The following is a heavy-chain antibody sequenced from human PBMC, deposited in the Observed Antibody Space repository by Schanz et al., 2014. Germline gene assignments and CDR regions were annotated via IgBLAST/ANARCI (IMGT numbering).Heavy chain of an antibody. CDR3: AKVYRTRYYAMDV. V-gene: IGHV1-46*01. CDR2: INPSGGST. CDR1: GYTFTSYY. Sequence: QVQLLQSGSEVKKPGASVKVSCKASGYTFTSYYMHWVRQAPGQGLEWMGIINPSGGSTNYAQKFQGRVTMTADKSTSTVYMEVSGLRSEDTAVYECAKVYRTRYYAMDVWGQGTTVTVSS. D-gene: IGHD3-9*01. J-gene: IGHJ6*02.